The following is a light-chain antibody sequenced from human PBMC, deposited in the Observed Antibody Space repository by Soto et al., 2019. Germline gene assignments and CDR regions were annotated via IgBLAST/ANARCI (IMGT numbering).Light chain of an antibody. CDR1: SSDVGGSNY. J-gene: IGLJ1*01. CDR2: NVS. Sequence: QPVLTQAASVSGSPGQSITISCTGTSSDVGGSNYVSWYQQFPGKVPKLLISNVSHRPSGVSSRFSGSKSGNTASLTISGLQAEDEADYFCTSSTTDSLYVFGTGTKVTVL. CDR3: TSSTTDSLYV. V-gene: IGLV2-14*01.